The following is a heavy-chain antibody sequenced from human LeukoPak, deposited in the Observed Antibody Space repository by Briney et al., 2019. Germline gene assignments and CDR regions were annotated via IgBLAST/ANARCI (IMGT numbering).Heavy chain of an antibody. V-gene: IGHV4-31*03. Sequence: SETLSLTCTVSGGSISSGGYYWSWIRQHPGKGLEWIGYIYYSGSTYYNPSLKSRVTISVDTSKNQFSLKLSSVTAADTAVYYCAREYYYDSSGLDYRGQGTLVTVSS. J-gene: IGHJ4*02. CDR2: IYYSGST. CDR1: GGSISSGGYY. CDR3: AREYYYDSSGLDY. D-gene: IGHD3-22*01.